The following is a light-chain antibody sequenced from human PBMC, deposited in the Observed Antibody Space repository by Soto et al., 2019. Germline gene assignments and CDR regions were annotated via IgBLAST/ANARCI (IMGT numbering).Light chain of an antibody. J-gene: IGLJ2*01. CDR3: SSYTTSNTVV. Sequence: QSALTQPASVSGSPGQSITISCTGTSSDVGAYNSVSWYQQHPGKAPKVMIYDATDRPSGVSYRFSGSKSGNTASLTISGLQADDEADYYCSSYTTSNTVVFGGGTQLIVL. V-gene: IGLV2-14*01. CDR2: DAT. CDR1: SSDVGAYNS.